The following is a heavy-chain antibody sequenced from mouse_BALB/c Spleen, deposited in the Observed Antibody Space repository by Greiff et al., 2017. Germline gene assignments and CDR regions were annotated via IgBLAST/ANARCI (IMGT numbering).Heavy chain of an antibody. D-gene: IGHD2-5*01. J-gene: IGHJ4*01. CDR3: ARGSYTTNYGYAMDY. CDR2: IDPDNGGT. Sequence: EVQLQQSGPELVKPGASVKVSCKASGYSFTDYNMYWVQQSHGKSLEWIGYIDPDNGGTSYNQKFKGKATLTVDKSSSTAFMHLNSLTSEDSADYYSARGSYTTNYGYAMDYWGQGTSVTVSS. V-gene: IGHV1S135*01. CDR1: GYSFTDYN.